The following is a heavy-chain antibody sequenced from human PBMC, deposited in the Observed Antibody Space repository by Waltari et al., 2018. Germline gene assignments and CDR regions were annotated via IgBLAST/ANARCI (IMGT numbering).Heavy chain of an antibody. D-gene: IGHD6-13*01. CDR3: ARDIAAAGINDAFDI. Sequence: EVQLVESGGGLVQPGGSLRLSCAASGFNVSSNSMSWVRPAPGKGLEWVSVIYSGGSTYYADSVKGRFTISRHNSKNTLYLQMNSLRAEDTAVYYCARDIAAAGINDAFDIWGQGTMVTVSS. J-gene: IGHJ3*02. CDR1: GFNVSSNS. CDR2: IYSGGST. V-gene: IGHV3-53*04.